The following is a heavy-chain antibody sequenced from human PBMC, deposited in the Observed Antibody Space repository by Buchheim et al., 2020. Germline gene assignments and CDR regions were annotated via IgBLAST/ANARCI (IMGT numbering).Heavy chain of an antibody. CDR2: ISGSGGGS. D-gene: IGHD3-16*01. J-gene: IGHJ4*02. V-gene: IGHV3-23*01. Sequence: EVQLLESGGGSVQPGGSLRLSCAASGFTFSSYAMSWVRQAPGKGLEWVSGISGSGGGSYYADSYADSVTGRITISRDNARKSLYLQMNNLRAEDTAVYYCARGGGRLADFWGQGTL. CDR1: GFTFSSYA. CDR3: ARGGGRLADF.